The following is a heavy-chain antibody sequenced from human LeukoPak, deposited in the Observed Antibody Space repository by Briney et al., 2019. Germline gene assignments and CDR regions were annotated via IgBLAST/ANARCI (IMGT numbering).Heavy chain of an antibody. J-gene: IGHJ4*02. Sequence: GGSLRLSCAASGLTFSSYSMNWVRQAPGKGLEWVSYITSSSDVLSYADSVRGRFTISRDNAQNSLYLEMSSLRAEDTAVYYCASDRFYAFDYWGLGTLVTVSS. D-gene: IGHD5/OR15-5a*01. CDR2: ITSSSDVL. CDR1: GLTFSSYS. V-gene: IGHV3-48*01. CDR3: ASDRFYAFDY.